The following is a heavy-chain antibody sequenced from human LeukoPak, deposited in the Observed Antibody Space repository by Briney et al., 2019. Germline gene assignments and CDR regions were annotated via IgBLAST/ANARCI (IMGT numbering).Heavy chain of an antibody. CDR1: GASVGRGAHF. CDR2: IYQSGST. V-gene: IGHV4-30-2*01. D-gene: IGHD3-3*01. CDR3: ARHAMSITIFGVVIPNWFDP. J-gene: IGHJ5*02. Sequence: SETLSLTCTVSGGSVSGASVGRGAHFWNWIRQAPGKGLEWIGYIYQSGSTYFNPSLKSRVSISIDTSKNQFSLKLSSVTAADTAVYYCARHAMSITIFGVVIPNWFDPWGQGTLVTVSS.